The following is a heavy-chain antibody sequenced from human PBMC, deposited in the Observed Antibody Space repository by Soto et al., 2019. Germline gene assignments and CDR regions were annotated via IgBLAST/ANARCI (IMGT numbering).Heavy chain of an antibody. D-gene: IGHD3-16*01. V-gene: IGHV1-69*01. Sequence: QVQLVQSGAEVKMPGASVQVSCKASGGTFTSHAISWVRQAPGQGLEWMGGIIPFFKATNYAQKFQGRVTITADDSMSTAYMDLYDLTSEDTAVYYCAGDVTVNYYDSTYYYYAMDVWGQGTTVTVSS. J-gene: IGHJ6*02. CDR3: AGDVTVNYYDSTYYYYAMDV. CDR2: IIPFFKAT. CDR1: GGTFTSHA.